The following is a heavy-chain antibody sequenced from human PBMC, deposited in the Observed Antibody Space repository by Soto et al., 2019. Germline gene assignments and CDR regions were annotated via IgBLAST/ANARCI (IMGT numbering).Heavy chain of an antibody. D-gene: IGHD4-17*01. CDR1: GFTFSSYG. J-gene: IGHJ4*02. V-gene: IGHV3-30*18. CDR2: ISYDGSNK. Sequence: QVQMVESGGGVVQPGRSLRLSCAASGFTFSSYGMHWVRQAPGKGLEWVAVISYDGSNKYYADSVKGRFTISRDNSKNTLYLQMNSLRAEDTAVYYCAKGETTVTTPDYWGQGTLVTVSS. CDR3: AKGETTVTTPDY.